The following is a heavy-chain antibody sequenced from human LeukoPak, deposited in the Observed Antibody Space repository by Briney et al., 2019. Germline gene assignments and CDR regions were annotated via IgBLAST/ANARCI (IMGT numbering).Heavy chain of an antibody. CDR1: GGSISSGGYS. Sequence: SETLSLTCAVSGGSISSGGYSWSWIRQPPGKGLEWIGYIYHSGSTYYNPSLKSRVTISVDRSKNQFSLKLSSVTAADTAVYFCARGGHYYYDSSGYFNDAFDIWGQGTMVTVSS. V-gene: IGHV4-30-2*01. D-gene: IGHD3-22*01. CDR2: IYHSGST. J-gene: IGHJ3*02. CDR3: ARGGHYYYDSSGYFNDAFDI.